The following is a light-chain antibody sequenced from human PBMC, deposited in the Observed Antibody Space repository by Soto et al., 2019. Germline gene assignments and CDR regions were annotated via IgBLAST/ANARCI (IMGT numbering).Light chain of an antibody. J-gene: IGKJ3*01. CDR3: QQYGSSRVT. Sequence: EIVLTQSPGTLSLSPRERATLSCRASQSVSSSYLAWYQQKPGQAPRLLIYGASSRATGIPDRFRGSGSGTDFTLTISRLEPEDFAVYYCQQYGSSRVTFGPGTKVDIK. V-gene: IGKV3-20*01. CDR2: GAS. CDR1: QSVSSSY.